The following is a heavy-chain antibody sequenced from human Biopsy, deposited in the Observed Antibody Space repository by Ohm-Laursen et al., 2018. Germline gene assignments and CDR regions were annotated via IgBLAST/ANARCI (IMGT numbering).Heavy chain of an antibody. Sequence: SLRLSCAASGFTFGSYWMTWVRQAPGKGLEWVANIKQDGSEEYYVDSVKGRFTISRDNANNSLYLQVNSLRAEDTAVYFCARESSTSGRVRVDPWGHGTLVTVSS. CDR3: ARESSTSGRVRVDP. CDR2: IKQDGSEE. V-gene: IGHV3-7*01. CDR1: GFTFGSYW. D-gene: IGHD2-2*01. J-gene: IGHJ5*02.